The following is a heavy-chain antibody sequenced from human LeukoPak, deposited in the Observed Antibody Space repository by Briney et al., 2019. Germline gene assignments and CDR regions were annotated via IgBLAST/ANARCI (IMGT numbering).Heavy chain of an antibody. Sequence: PGGSLRLSCAASGFTFSTYGMHWVRQAPGKGLEWVSYISSSGSTIYYADSVKGRFTISRDNAKNSLYLQMNSLRAEDTAVYYCARVEWELLNAFDIWGQGTMVTVSS. D-gene: IGHD1-26*01. J-gene: IGHJ3*02. V-gene: IGHV3-48*04. CDR1: GFTFSTYG. CDR3: ARVEWELLNAFDI. CDR2: ISSSGSTI.